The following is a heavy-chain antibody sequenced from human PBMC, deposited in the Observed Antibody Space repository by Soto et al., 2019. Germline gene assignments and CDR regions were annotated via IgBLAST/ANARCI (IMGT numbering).Heavy chain of an antibody. J-gene: IGHJ4*02. CDR1: GGSISSYY. V-gene: IGHV4-59*01. CDR3: ATMGYDFWSGYPLDY. CDR2: IYYSGST. Sequence: SETLSLTCTVSGGSISSYYWSWIRQPPGKGLEWIGYIYYSGSTNYNPSLKSRVTISVDTSTNQFSLKLSSVTAADTAVYYCATMGYDFWSGYPLDYWGQGTLVTVSS. D-gene: IGHD3-3*01.